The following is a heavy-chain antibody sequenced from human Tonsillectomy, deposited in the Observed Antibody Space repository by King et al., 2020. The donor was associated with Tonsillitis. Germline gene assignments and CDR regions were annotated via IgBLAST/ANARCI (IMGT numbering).Heavy chain of an antibody. CDR3: ARGPMITFGGVIGDAFDI. D-gene: IGHD3-16*02. CDR2: ISHSGST. J-gene: IGHJ3*02. Sequence: VQLQQWGAGLLKPSETLSLTCAVYGGSCSGYYWSWIRQPPGKGLEWIGEISHSGSTNYNPSLKSRVTISVDTSKNQFSLKLSSVTAADTAVYYCARGPMITFGGVIGDAFDIWGQGTMVTVSS. CDR1: GGSCSGYY. V-gene: IGHV4-34*01.